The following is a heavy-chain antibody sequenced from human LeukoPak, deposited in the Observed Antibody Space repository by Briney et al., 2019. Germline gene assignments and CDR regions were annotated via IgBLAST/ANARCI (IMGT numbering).Heavy chain of an antibody. CDR3: ARDTYGYSYGYNFDY. Sequence: GGSLRLSGPAPGFTLINYWRPWVRQPPGRGLVWAPRIHTDGSTTTYADSVKGRFTISRDNAKNSLYLQMNSLRAEDTAVYYCARDTYGYSYGYNFDYWGQGTLVTVSS. J-gene: IGHJ4*02. D-gene: IGHD5-18*01. CDR2: IHTDGSTT. CDR1: GFTLINYW. V-gene: IGHV3-74*01.